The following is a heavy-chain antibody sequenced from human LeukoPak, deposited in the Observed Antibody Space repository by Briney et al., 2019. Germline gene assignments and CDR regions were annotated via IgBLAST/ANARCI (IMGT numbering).Heavy chain of an antibody. D-gene: IGHD6-19*01. J-gene: IGHJ4*02. CDR1: GGSISSSSYY. CDR3: ASGWYRYYFDY. Sequence: PSETLSLTCTVSGGSISSSSYYWGWIRQPPGKGLEWIESIYYSGSTYYNPSLKSRVTISVDTSKNQFSLKLSSVTAADTAVYYCASGWYRYYFDYWGQGTLVTVSS. V-gene: IGHV4-39*07. CDR2: IYYSGST.